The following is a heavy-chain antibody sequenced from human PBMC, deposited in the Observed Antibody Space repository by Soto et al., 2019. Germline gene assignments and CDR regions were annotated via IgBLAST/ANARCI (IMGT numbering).Heavy chain of an antibody. D-gene: IGHD2-15*01. V-gene: IGHV4-30-2*01. CDR2: IYHSGST. CDR3: ARGQVVAAQH. Sequence: QLQLQESGSGLVKPSQTLSLTCAVSGGSISSGGYSWSWIRQPPGKGLAWVGYIYHSGSTYYNQSLKSRVTISVDRSKNQFSLKLSSVTAADTAVYYGARGQVVAAQHWGQGTLVTVSS. J-gene: IGHJ4*02. CDR1: GGSISSGGYS.